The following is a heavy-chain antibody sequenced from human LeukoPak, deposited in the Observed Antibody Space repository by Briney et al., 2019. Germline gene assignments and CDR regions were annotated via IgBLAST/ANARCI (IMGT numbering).Heavy chain of an antibody. CDR2: IYPGDSDT. CDR1: GYSFTGYW. V-gene: IGHV5-51*01. CDR3: ARLRAKHFQH. D-gene: IGHD3-16*01. J-gene: IGHJ1*01. Sequence: GESLKISCKGSGYSFTGYWIGWVRQMPGKGLQWMGIIYPGDSDTRYSPSFQGQFTISADKSISTAYLQWSSLKASDTAMYYCARLRAKHFQHWGQGTLVTVSS.